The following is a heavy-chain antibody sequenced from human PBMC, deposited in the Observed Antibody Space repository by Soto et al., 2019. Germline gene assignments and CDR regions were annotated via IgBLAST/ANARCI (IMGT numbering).Heavy chain of an antibody. CDR1: GFTFSTYV. CDR2: IRDSGHNT. V-gene: IGHV3-23*01. CDR3: ARADGYHLLRFDY. D-gene: IGHD2-2*01. J-gene: IGHJ4*02. Sequence: GGSLRLSCAASGFTFSTYVMSWVRQAPGRGLEWVSDIRDSGHNTHYADSVKGRFTISRDNSDNTVYLQMNNLRAEDTAIYYCARADGYHLLRFDYWGQGTLVTVSS.